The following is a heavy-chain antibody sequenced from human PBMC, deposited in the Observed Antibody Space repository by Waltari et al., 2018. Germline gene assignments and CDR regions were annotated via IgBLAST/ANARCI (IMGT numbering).Heavy chain of an antibody. Sequence: QVQLRQWGAGLLKPSETLSLTCAVYGGSFSGSYWSWIRQPPGTGLEWIGEINHSGSHNYNPSLKRRVTISVDTSKNQLSLKLSSVTAADTAVYDGARGFRTTDGNNYFLYFDFWGQGTLVTVSS. CDR1: GGSFSGSY. V-gene: IGHV4-34*01. J-gene: IGHJ4*02. CDR2: INHSGSH. CDR3: ARGFRTTDGNNYFLYFDF. D-gene: IGHD5-12*01.